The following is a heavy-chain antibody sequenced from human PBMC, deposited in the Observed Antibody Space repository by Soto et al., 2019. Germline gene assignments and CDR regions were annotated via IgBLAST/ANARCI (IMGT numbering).Heavy chain of an antibody. J-gene: IGHJ5*01. V-gene: IGHV3-23*01. Sequence: EVQLLESGGGLVQPGGSLRLSCAASGFIFRSYAMNWVRQAPGKGLERVSGISGSGDSTYYADAVKGRFTISRDNSKNTLFLQMNSLRDDDGAVYYCAKAGVGGVRGWDTFNWFDSWGQGILVTVSS. CDR1: GFIFRSYA. CDR2: ISGSGDST. D-gene: IGHD5-18*01. CDR3: AKAGVGGVRGWDTFNWFDS.